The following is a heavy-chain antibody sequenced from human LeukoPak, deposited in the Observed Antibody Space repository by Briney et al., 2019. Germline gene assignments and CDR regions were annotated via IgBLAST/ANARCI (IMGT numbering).Heavy chain of an antibody. CDR1: GYTFTGYY. CDR2: INPNSGGT. D-gene: IGHD3-22*01. V-gene: IGHV1-2*02. J-gene: IGHJ4*02. CDR3: ASSITMIVVVTPAPNFDY. Sequence: ASVKVSCKASGYTFTGYYMHWVRQAPGQGLEWMGWINPNSGGTNYAQKFQGRVTMTRDTSISTAYMELSRLRPDDTAVYYCASSITMIVVVTPAPNFDYWGQGTLVTVSS.